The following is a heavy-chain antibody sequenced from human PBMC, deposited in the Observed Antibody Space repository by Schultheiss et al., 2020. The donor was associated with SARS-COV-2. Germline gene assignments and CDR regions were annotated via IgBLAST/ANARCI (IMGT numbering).Heavy chain of an antibody. Sequence: SETLSLTCTVSGGSISSGGYYWSWIRQHPGKGLEWIGYIYYSGSTYYNPSLKSRVTISVDTSKNQFSLKLSSVTAADTAVYYCARLAASTSSDYWGQGTLVTVSS. CDR1: GGSISSGGYY. CDR3: ARLAASTSSDY. D-gene: IGHD2-2*01. J-gene: IGHJ4*02. V-gene: IGHV4-31*03. CDR2: IYYSGST.